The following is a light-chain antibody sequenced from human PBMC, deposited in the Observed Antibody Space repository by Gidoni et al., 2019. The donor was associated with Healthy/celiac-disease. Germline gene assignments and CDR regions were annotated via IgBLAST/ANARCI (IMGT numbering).Light chain of an antibody. J-gene: IGKJ3*01. CDR1: QSVSSY. CDR2: DAS. CDR3: QQRSNWPLT. Sequence: ELVLTQSPATLSWSPGESATLSCRAHQSVSSYLSWYQQKPGQAPRLLIYDASHRATGIPARFSGSGSGTDFTLTISSLEPEDFAVYYRQQRSNWPLTFGPGTKVEIK. V-gene: IGKV3-11*01.